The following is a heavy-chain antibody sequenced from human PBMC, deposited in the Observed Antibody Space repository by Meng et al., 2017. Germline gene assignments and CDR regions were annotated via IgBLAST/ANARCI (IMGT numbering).Heavy chain of an antibody. J-gene: IGHJ4*02. Sequence: VQHGADVEEAGAEVKVFCNPSGYTFTSYAMHWVRKDPGQSLEWMGWLNAGKGDSKSSQKVQDRVTITRDSSASTAYMELSSPRSEDTVVYYCARDSCSGGICYRGSFDYWAQGTLVTVSS. D-gene: IGHD2-15*01. CDR2: LNAGKGDS. CDR3: ARDSCSGGICYRGSFDY. CDR1: GYTFTSYA. V-gene: IGHV1-3*01.